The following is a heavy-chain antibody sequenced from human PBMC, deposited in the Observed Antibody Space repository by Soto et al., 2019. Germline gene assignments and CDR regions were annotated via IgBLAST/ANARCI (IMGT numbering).Heavy chain of an antibody. CDR3: ARSLDYDTSGPYYFDA. Sequence: SETLSLTCAVSGGSISSDDYSWSWIRQPPGKGLEWIGYIYDSGSPYYNPSLKSRVAISLDRSRNHFSLQLNSVTAADTAMYYCARSLDYDTSGPYYFDAWGQGTLVTVSS. D-gene: IGHD3-22*01. J-gene: IGHJ4*02. CDR2: IYDSGSP. CDR1: GGSISSDDYS. V-gene: IGHV4-30-2*01.